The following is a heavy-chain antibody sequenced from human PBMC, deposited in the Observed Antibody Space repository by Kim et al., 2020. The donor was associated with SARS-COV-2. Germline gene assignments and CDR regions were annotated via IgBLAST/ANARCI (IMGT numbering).Heavy chain of an antibody. V-gene: IGHV1-2*02. CDR2: INPNSGGT. J-gene: IGHJ6*02. Sequence: ASVKVSCKASGYTFTGYYMHWVRQAPGQGLEWMGWINPNSGGTNYAQKLQGRVTMTRDTSISTAYMELSRLRSDDTAVYYCARESLVNYYGMDVWGQGTTVTVSS. CDR3: ARESLVNYYGMDV. D-gene: IGHD6-6*01. CDR1: GYTFTGYY.